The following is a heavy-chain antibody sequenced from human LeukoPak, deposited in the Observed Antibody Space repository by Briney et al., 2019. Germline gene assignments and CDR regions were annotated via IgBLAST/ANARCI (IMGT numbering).Heavy chain of an antibody. Sequence: GGSLRLSCVASGFTFSHNWMTWVRQAPGKGLEWVSSISSSSSYIFYADSVKGRFTISRDNAKNSLYLQMNSLRAEDTAVYYCARGGLGNFDWGQGTLVTVSS. V-gene: IGHV3-21*01. CDR2: ISSSSSYI. CDR3: ARGGLGNFD. J-gene: IGHJ4*02. CDR1: GFTFSHNW. D-gene: IGHD4-23*01.